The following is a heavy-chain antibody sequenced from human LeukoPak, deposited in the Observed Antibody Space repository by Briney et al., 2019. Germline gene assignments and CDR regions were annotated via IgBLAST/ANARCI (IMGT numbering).Heavy chain of an antibody. CDR1: GFTVSSNY. J-gene: IGHJ3*02. Sequence: GGSLRLSCAASGFTVSSNYMSWVRQAPGKGLEWVSVIYSGGSTYYADSVKGRFTISRDNSKNTLYPQMNSLRAEDTAVYYCARLYSSSSGKAFDIWGQGTMVTVSS. CDR3: ARLYSSSSGKAFDI. D-gene: IGHD6-6*01. CDR2: IYSGGST. V-gene: IGHV3-53*01.